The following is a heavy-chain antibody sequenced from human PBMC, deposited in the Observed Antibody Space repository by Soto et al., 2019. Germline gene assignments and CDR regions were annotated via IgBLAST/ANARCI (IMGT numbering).Heavy chain of an antibody. CDR3: ATYCSGGSCYLDY. CDR1: GGSISSGGYY. J-gene: IGHJ4*02. CDR2: IYYSGST. Sequence: QVQLQESGPGLVKPSQTLSLTCTVSGGSISSGGYYWSWIRRTQGKGLGWIGYIYYSGSTYYNPSLKSRVTISVDTSKNQFSLKLSSVTAADTAVYYCATYCSGGSCYLDYWGQGTLVTVSS. D-gene: IGHD2-15*01. V-gene: IGHV4-31*03.